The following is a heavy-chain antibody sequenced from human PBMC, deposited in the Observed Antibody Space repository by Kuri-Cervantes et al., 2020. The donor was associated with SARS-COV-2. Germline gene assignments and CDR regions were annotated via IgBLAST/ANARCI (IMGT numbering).Heavy chain of an antibody. CDR3: AKDIFAGSGSSSYDY. V-gene: IGHV3-9*01. Sequence: GGSLRLSCAASGFTFDDYAMHWVRQAPGKGLVWVSGVSWNSASIGYGDSVKGRFTISRDNAKNSLYLQMNSLRPEDTALYYCAKDIFAGSGSSSYDYWGQGTLVTVSS. CDR1: GFTFDDYA. D-gene: IGHD2-15*01. CDR2: VSWNSASI. J-gene: IGHJ4*02.